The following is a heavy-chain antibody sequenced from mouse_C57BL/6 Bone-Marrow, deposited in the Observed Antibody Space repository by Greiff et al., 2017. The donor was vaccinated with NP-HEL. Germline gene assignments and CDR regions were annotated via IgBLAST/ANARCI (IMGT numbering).Heavy chain of an antibody. CDR1: GFNIKDDY. CDR3: STCYFFAY. J-gene: IGHJ3*01. V-gene: IGHV14-4*01. CDR2: IDPTNGDT. Sequence: VQLQQSGAELVRPGASVKLSCTASGFNIKDDYMHWVKQRPEQGLEWIGWIDPTNGDTEYDSKFQGKATITSDTSSNTAYLQLTSLTSEDTDGYYCSTCYFFAYWGQGTLVTVSA. D-gene: IGHD2-12*01.